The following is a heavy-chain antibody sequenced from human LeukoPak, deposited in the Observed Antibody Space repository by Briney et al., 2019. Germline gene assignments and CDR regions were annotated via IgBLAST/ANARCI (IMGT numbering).Heavy chain of an antibody. Sequence: EGSLRLSCAASGFTFSNYWMTWVRQGPGKGLEWVANIKPGGNEKYYVDSVKGRFTISRDNVKNSLYLQMNSLRAEDTAIYYCATFRFLGTWGQGTMVTVSP. V-gene: IGHV3-7*03. CDR3: ATFRFLGT. CDR2: IKPGGNEK. J-gene: IGHJ3*01. D-gene: IGHD3-3*01. CDR1: GFTFSNYW.